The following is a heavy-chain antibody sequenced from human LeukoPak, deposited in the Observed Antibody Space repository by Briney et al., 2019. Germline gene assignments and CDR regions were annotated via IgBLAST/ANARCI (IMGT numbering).Heavy chain of an antibody. V-gene: IGHV4-38-2*01. CDR3: ARGHYSSGWYRGFDY. Sequence: SETLSLTCAVSGYSISSGYYWGWIRQPPGKGLEWIGSIYTSGSTNYNPSLKSRVTISVDTSKNQFSLKLSSVTAADTAVYYCARGHYSSGWYRGFDYWGQGTLVTVSS. CDR1: GYSISSGYY. J-gene: IGHJ4*02. D-gene: IGHD6-19*01. CDR2: IYTSGST.